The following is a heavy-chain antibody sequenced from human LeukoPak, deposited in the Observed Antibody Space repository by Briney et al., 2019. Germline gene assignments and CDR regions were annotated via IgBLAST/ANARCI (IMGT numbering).Heavy chain of an antibody. Sequence: SETLSLTCTVSGGSIGTYYWIWIRQPPGKGLEWIGYIYYSGNTNCNPSLKSRVTISVDTSKNQFSLKLNSVTAADTAMYYCARNLYDSSGSMGIYTFDYWGQGTLVTVSS. CDR3: ARNLYDSSGSMGIYTFDY. J-gene: IGHJ4*02. V-gene: IGHV4-59*01. CDR2: IYYSGNT. CDR1: GGSIGTYY. D-gene: IGHD3-22*01.